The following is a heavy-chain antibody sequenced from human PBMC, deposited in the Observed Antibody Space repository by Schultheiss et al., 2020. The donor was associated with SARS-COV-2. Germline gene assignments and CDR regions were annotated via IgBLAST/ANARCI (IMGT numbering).Heavy chain of an antibody. CDR3: ARADPHYDFWSGYYALPGD. CDR2: ISSSGSTI. V-gene: IGHV3-48*01. Sequence: GGSLRLSCAASGFTFSSYAMSWVRQAPGKGLEWVSYISSSGSTIYYADSVKGRFTISRDNSKNTLYLQMNSLRAEDTAVYYCARADPHYDFWSGYYALPGDWGQGTLVTVSS. CDR1: GFTFSSYA. D-gene: IGHD3-3*01. J-gene: IGHJ4*02.